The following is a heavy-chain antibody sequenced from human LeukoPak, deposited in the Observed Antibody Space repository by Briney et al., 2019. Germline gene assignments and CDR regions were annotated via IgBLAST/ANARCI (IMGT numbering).Heavy chain of an antibody. D-gene: IGHD4-23*01. CDR3: AKHLSAVVTWDAFDI. CDR2: VSGSGGST. Sequence: GGSLRLSCAASGFTFSSYAMSWVRQAPGKGLEWVSGVSGSGGSTYYADSVKGRFTISRDNSKNTLYLQMNSLRAEDTAVYYCAKHLSAVVTWDAFDIWGQGTMVTVSS. V-gene: IGHV3-23*01. CDR1: GFTFSSYA. J-gene: IGHJ3*02.